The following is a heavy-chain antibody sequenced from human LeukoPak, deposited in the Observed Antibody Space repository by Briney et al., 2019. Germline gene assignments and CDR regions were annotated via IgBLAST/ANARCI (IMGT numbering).Heavy chain of an antibody. CDR2: ISSSSSYI. D-gene: IGHD5-12*01. CDR3: AKDHLSGLTSGYDDY. V-gene: IGHV3-21*01. Sequence: GGSLRLSCAASGFTFSSYSMNWVRQAPGKGLEWVSSISSSSSYIYYADSVKGRFTISRDNAKNSLYLQMNSLRAEDTAVYYCAKDHLSGLTSGYDDYWGQGTLVTVSS. J-gene: IGHJ4*02. CDR1: GFTFSSYS.